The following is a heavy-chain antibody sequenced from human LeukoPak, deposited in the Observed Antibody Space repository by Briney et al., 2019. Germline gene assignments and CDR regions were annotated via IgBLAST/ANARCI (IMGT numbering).Heavy chain of an antibody. J-gene: IGHJ6*03. D-gene: IGHD4-11*01. CDR1: GFTFSSYS. Sequence: PGGSLRLSCAASGFTFSSYSMNWVRQAPGKGLEWVSYISSSSSTIYYADSVKGRFTISRDNAKNSLYLQMNSLRAEDTAVYYYARDARVTTGYYYYYMDVWGKGTTVTVSS. CDR2: ISSSSSTI. CDR3: ARDARVTTGYYYYYMDV. V-gene: IGHV3-48*01.